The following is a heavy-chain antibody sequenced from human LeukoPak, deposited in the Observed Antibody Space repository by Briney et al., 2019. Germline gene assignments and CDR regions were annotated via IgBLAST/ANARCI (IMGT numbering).Heavy chain of an antibody. Sequence: PSETLSLTCTVSGGSISSYYWSWLRQPPGKGLEWLGYIYYSGSTNYNPSLKSRVTISVDTSKNQFSLKLSSVTAADTAVYYCARDEEVATIGAFDIWGQGTMVTVSS. CDR2: IYYSGST. CDR1: GGSISSYY. CDR3: ARDEEVATIGAFDI. D-gene: IGHD5-24*01. J-gene: IGHJ3*02. V-gene: IGHV4-59*01.